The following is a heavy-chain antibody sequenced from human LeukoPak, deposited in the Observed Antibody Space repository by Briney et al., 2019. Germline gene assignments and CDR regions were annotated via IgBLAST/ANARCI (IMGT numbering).Heavy chain of an antibody. CDR3: AVDRSSAKLFDY. D-gene: IGHD6-13*01. V-gene: IGHV1-46*01. J-gene: IGHJ4*02. CDR2: INPSGGST. Sequence: WATMNVSCRASGQTFTSYYMHWVRQAPGQGLEWMGLINPSGGSTSYAQKFQGRVTMTRDTSTSTVYMELSSLRSEDTAVHYCAVDRSSAKLFDYWGQGTLVTVSS. CDR1: GQTFTSYY.